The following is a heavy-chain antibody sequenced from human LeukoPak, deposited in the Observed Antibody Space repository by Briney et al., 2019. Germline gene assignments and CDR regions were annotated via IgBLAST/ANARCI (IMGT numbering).Heavy chain of an antibody. CDR3: ARGAVAGLYFDY. J-gene: IGHJ4*02. D-gene: IGHD6-19*01. Sequence: SETLSLTCTVSGGSISSHYWSWIRQPPGKGLEWIGYINYSGSTKYNLSLKSRVTTSVDTSKNQISLKLSSVTAADTAVYFCARGAVAGLYFDYWGQGTLVTVSS. CDR1: GGSISSHY. CDR2: INYSGST. V-gene: IGHV4-59*11.